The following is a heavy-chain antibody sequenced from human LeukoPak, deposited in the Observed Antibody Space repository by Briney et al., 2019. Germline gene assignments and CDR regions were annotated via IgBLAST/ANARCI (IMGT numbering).Heavy chain of an antibody. J-gene: IGHJ4*02. V-gene: IGHV4-39*01. CDR2: IYYSGST. CDR3: ARHDIALAALDY. Sequence: PSETLSLTCTVSGGSISSSSYYWGWIRQPPGKGLEWIGSIYYSGSTYYNPSLKSRVTISVDTSKNQFSLKLSSVTAADTAVYYCARHDIALAALDYRGQGTLVTVSS. CDR1: GGSISSSSYY. D-gene: IGHD6-19*01.